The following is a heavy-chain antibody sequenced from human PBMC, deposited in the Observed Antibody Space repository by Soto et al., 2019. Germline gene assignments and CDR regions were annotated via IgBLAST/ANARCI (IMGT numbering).Heavy chain of an antibody. Sequence: SVKVSCKASGSTFTSSAMQWARQARGQRLEWIGWIVVGSGNTNYAQKFQERVTITRDMSTSTAYMELSSLRSEDTAVYYCAADPSGSYYFDYWGQGTLVTVSS. V-gene: IGHV1-58*02. D-gene: IGHD1-26*01. J-gene: IGHJ4*02. CDR1: GSTFTSSA. CDR3: AADPSGSYYFDY. CDR2: IVVGSGNT.